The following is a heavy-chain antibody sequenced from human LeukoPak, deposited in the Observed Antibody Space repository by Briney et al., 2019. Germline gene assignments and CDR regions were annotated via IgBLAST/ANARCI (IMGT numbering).Heavy chain of an antibody. Sequence: GGSLRLSCAASGFTFSSYSMNWVRQAPGKGLEWVAFIRYDGSNKYYADSVKGRFTISRDNSKNTLYLQMNSLRAEDTAVYYCAKEVLPMGDYWGQGTLVTVSS. D-gene: IGHD3-16*01. J-gene: IGHJ4*02. CDR1: GFTFSSYS. CDR3: AKEVLPMGDY. V-gene: IGHV3-30*02. CDR2: IRYDGSNK.